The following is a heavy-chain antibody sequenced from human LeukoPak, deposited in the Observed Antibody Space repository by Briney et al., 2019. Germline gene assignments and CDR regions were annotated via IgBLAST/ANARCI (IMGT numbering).Heavy chain of an antibody. V-gene: IGHV4-34*01. D-gene: IGHD3/OR15-3a*01. CDR1: GGSFSGYY. Sequence: SETLSLTCAVYGGSFSGYYWSWIRQPPGKGLEWIGEINHSGSTNYNPSLKSRVTISVDTSKNQFSLKLSSVTAADTAVYYCARSPSYDFRSGVRDFDYWGQGTLVTVSS. CDR3: ARSPSYDFRSGVRDFDY. CDR2: INHSGST. J-gene: IGHJ4*02.